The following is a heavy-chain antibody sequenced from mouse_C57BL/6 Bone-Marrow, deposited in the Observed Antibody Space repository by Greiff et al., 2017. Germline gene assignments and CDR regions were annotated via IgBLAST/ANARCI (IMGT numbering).Heavy chain of an antibody. V-gene: IGHV14-4*01. CDR2: LDPENGDT. CDR3: TTHYYGSHDD. D-gene: IGHD1-1*01. Sequence: VQLQQSGAELVRPGASVKLSCTASGFNIKDDYMHWVKQRPEQGLEWIGWLDPENGDTEYASKFQGKATITADTSSNTAYLQLSSLTSEDTAVYYCTTHYYGSHDDWGQGTTLTVAS. J-gene: IGHJ2*01. CDR1: GFNIKDDY.